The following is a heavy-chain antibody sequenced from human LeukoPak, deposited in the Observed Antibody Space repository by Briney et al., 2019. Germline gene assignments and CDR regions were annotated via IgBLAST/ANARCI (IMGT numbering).Heavy chain of an antibody. CDR2: IIPILGIA. D-gene: IGHD3-10*01. J-gene: IGHJ6*02. V-gene: IGHV1-69*04. Sequence: GASVKVSCKASGGTFSSYAISWVRQAPGQGLEWMGRIIPILGIANYAQKFQGRVMITADKSTSTAYMELSSLRSEDTAVYYCARGNTMVRRYGMDVWGQGTTVTVSS. CDR1: GGTFSSYA. CDR3: ARGNTMVRRYGMDV.